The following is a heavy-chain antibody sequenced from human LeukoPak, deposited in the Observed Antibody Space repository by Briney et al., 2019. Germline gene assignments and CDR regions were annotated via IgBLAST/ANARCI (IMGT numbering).Heavy chain of an antibody. CDR2: TYYRSKWCN. Sequence: SQTLSLTCAISGDSVSSSRAAWNWIRQSPSRGLEWLGRTYYRSKWCNEYAVSVRSRITINPDTSKNQFSLHLNSVTPEDTAVYYCARDRRGYYGSGAYVYYYMDVWGKGTTVTVSS. V-gene: IGHV6-1*01. D-gene: IGHD3-10*01. CDR3: ARDRRGYYGSGAYVYYYMDV. J-gene: IGHJ6*03. CDR1: GDSVSSSRAA.